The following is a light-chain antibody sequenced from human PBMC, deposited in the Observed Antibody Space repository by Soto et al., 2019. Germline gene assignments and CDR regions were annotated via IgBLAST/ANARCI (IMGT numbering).Light chain of an antibody. CDR2: YMS. J-gene: IGKJ1*01. CDR3: HQRQSWPRT. CDR1: QSVSSNF. Sequence: EIVLTQSPGTLSLSPGERATLSCRASQSVSSNFLAWYQEKPGQAPRLLIYYMSKRATGIPARFSGSGSGTDFTLTISSLAPDDFAIYYCHQRQSWPRTFGQGTKVDIK. V-gene: IGKV3D-20*02.